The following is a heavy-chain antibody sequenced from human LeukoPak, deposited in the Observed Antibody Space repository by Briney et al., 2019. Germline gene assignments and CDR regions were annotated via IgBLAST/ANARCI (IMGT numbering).Heavy chain of an antibody. D-gene: IGHD4-17*01. J-gene: IGHJ4*02. Sequence: SETLSLTCTVSGGSVSSGHYYWSWIRQPPGEGLEWIGYIYYSGSTNYNPSLKSRVTISVDTSKNQFPLKLSSVTAADTAVYYCATTPANYGDFSFDYWGQGTLVTVSS. V-gene: IGHV4-61*01. CDR3: ATTPANYGDFSFDY. CDR1: GGSVSSGHYY. CDR2: IYYSGST.